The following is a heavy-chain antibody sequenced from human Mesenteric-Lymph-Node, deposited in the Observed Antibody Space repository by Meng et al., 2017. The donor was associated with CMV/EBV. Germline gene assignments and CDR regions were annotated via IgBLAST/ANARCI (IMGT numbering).Heavy chain of an antibody. V-gene: IGHV3-30*04. J-gene: IGHJ4*02. CDR1: EFTFSNHA. Sequence: GESLKISCAASEFTFSNHAMHWVRQAPGKGLEWVAVISYDGSKKYYGDSVKGRFTISRDNSKNTLYLQMNSLTAEDTAVYYCARDLSYYYDSSGYYSWGQGTLVTVSS. D-gene: IGHD3-22*01. CDR3: ARDLSYYYDSSGYYS. CDR2: ISYDGSKK.